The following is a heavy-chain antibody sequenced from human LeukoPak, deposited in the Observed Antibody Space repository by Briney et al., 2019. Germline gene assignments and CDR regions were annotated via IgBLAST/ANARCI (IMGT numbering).Heavy chain of an antibody. CDR1: GFAFSSYA. V-gene: IGHV3-64*01. Sequence: PGGSLRLSCAASGFAFSSYAMHWVRQAPGKGLEYVSAISSNGGGTYYANSVKGRFTISRDNSKNSLYLQMNSLRAEDTALYYCAREKVTTDNYYYMDVWGKGTTVTVSS. J-gene: IGHJ6*03. CDR3: AREKVTTDNYYYMDV. D-gene: IGHD4-11*01. CDR2: ISSNGGGT.